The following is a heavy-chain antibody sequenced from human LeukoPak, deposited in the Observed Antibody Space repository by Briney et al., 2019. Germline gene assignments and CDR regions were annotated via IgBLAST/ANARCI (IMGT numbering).Heavy chain of an antibody. J-gene: IGHJ4*02. CDR1: GVTFSSYG. Sequence: GGSLRLSCAASGVTFSSYGMHWVRQAPGKGLEWVAFIRYDGSNKYYADSVKGRFTISRDNSKNTLYLQMNSLRAEDTAVYYCAKVYLSQSPFDYWGQGTLVTVSS. CDR2: IRYDGSNK. D-gene: IGHD2-21*01. CDR3: AKVYLSQSPFDY. V-gene: IGHV3-30*02.